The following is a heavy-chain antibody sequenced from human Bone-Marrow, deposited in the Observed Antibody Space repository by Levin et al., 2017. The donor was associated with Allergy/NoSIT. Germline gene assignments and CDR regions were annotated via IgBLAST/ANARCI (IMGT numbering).Heavy chain of an antibody. D-gene: IGHD3-9*01. Sequence: GGSLRLSCAASGITFSNFAMNWVRLTPGKGLEWVAGISGTGGITYHADSVKGHFTISRDNAKNTLNLQMDRLRVDDTAIYYCVKGRRVSKHELLTAFSSWGQGTVVTVSS. CDR1: GITFSNFA. CDR3: VKGRRVSKHELLTAFSS. CDR2: ISGTGGIT. J-gene: IGHJ1*01. V-gene: IGHV3-23*01.